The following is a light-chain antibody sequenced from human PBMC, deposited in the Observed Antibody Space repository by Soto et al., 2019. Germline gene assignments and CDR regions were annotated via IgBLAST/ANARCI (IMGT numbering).Light chain of an antibody. CDR3: SSYTSSSTYVV. J-gene: IGLJ2*01. V-gene: IGLV2-14*01. CDR2: DVS. CDR1: SSDVGGYNY. Sequence: QSALTQPASVSGSPGQSITISCTGTSSDVGGYNYVSWYQQHPGKAPQLMIYDVSNRPSGVSNRFSGSKSGNTASLTISGLQAEDEADYYCSSYTSSSTYVVFGGGTKLTVI.